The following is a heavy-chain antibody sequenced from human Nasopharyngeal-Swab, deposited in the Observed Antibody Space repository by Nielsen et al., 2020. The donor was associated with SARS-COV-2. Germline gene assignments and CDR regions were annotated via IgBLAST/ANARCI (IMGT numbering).Heavy chain of an antibody. V-gene: IGHV4-39*01. Sequence: SETLSLNSTVAGGTMSSSGYHWGWIGQPPGKGLEWIGSIHYGGGTYYNPSLSRRVTLAVDASRNQFSLTVTSVTAADTALYYCVRREYSNRLDPWGQGTLVTVSS. J-gene: IGHJ5*02. CDR1: GGTMSSSGYH. D-gene: IGHD2/OR15-2a*01. CDR3: VRREYSNRLDP. CDR2: IHYGGGT.